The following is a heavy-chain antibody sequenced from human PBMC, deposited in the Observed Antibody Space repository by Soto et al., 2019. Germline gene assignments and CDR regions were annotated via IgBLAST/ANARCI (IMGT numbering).Heavy chain of an antibody. CDR1: GGTFSSSA. D-gene: IGHD4-4*01. V-gene: IGHV1-69*05. J-gene: IGHJ6*02. CDR3: ARDNDRLQLGGNYYYILDV. CDR2: IIPLFRTP. Sequence: QVQLVQSGAEMKEPGSSVKVSCKTSGGTFSSSAISWLRQAPGQGLEWMGGIIPLFRTPDYAQKFQGRVTXAXEXXPSTAYMELSSLRSEDTAVYYCARDNDRLQLGGNYYYILDVWGQGTTITVSS.